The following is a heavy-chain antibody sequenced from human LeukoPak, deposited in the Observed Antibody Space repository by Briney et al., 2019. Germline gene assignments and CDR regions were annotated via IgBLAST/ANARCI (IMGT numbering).Heavy chain of an antibody. CDR3: ARDWGRSMVRGGPLNY. D-gene: IGHD3-10*01. V-gene: IGHV3-66*02. J-gene: IGHJ4*02. Sequence: GGSLRLSCAASGFTVSSNYMSWARQAPGKGLEWVSVIYSGGSTYYADSVKGRFTISRDNSKNTLYLQMNSLRAEDTAVYYCARDWGRSMVRGGPLNYWGQGTLVTVSS. CDR2: IYSGGST. CDR1: GFTVSSNY.